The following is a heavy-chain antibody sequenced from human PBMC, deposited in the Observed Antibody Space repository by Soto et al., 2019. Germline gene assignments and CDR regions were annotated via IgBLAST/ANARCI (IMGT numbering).Heavy chain of an antibody. J-gene: IGHJ4*02. CDR1: GFTFSSYG. Sequence: GGSLRLSCAASGFTFSSYGMHWVRQAPGKGLEWVAVISYDGSNKYYADSVKGRFTISRDNSKNTLYLQMNSLRAEDTAVYYCAKASGLDYWGQGTLVTVSS. V-gene: IGHV3-30*18. CDR2: ISYDGSNK. CDR3: AKASGLDY.